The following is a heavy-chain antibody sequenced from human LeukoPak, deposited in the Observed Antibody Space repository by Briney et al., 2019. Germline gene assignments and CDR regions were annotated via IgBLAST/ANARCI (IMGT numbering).Heavy chain of an antibody. CDR1: GFTLISYA. V-gene: IGHV3-21*01. Sequence: GGSLRLSCAASGFTLISYAMSWVRQAPGKGLEWVSSISSSGSYIYYADSVKGRFTISRDNAKNSLDLQMNSLRAEDTAVYYCARARTSPDYWGQGTLVTVSS. CDR3: ARARTSPDY. CDR2: ISSSGSYI. J-gene: IGHJ4*02.